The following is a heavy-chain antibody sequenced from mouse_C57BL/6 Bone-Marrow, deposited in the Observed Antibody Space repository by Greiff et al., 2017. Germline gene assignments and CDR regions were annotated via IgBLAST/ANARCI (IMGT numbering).Heavy chain of an antibody. CDR3: ARSHYYGSSYESY. D-gene: IGHD1-1*01. CDR1: GYTFTDYY. V-gene: IGHV1-26*01. CDR2: INPNNGGT. Sequence: VQLQQSGPELVKPGASVQISCKASGYTFTDYYMNWVKQSHGKSLEWIGDINPNNGGTSYNQKFKGKATLTVDKSSSTAYMELRSLTSEDSAVYYCARSHYYGSSYESYWGQGTTLTVSS. J-gene: IGHJ2*01.